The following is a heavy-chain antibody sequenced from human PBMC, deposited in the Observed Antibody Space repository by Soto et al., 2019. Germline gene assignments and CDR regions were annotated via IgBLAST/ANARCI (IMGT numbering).Heavy chain of an antibody. CDR1: GFTLRSYW. J-gene: IGHJ4*02. V-gene: IGHV3-7*03. CDR3: ARVGAPDAKYFDY. Sequence: PGGSLRLSCSASGFTLRSYWMSWVRQAPGKGLEWVANIKQDGSDKYYVDSVKGRFTISRDNAKNSLYLQMNSLRVEDTAMYYCARVGAPDAKYFDYWGQGTLVTAPQ. D-gene: IGHD2-2*01. CDR2: IKQDGSDK.